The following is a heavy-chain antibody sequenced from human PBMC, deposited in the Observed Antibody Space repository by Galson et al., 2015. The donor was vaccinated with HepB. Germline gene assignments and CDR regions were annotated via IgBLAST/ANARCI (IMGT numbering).Heavy chain of an antibody. CDR3: ARYPGGDLAGFGEEPDS. CDR1: GFTFSSYS. D-gene: IGHD3-10*01. Sequence: SLRLSCAASGFTFSSYSMNWVRQAPGKGLEWVSYISSSTSTIYYADSVKGRFTISRDNARNSLYLQMNSLRDEDTAVYYCARYPGGDLAGFGEEPDSWGQGTLVTVSS. V-gene: IGHV3-48*02. J-gene: IGHJ4*02. CDR2: ISSSTSTI.